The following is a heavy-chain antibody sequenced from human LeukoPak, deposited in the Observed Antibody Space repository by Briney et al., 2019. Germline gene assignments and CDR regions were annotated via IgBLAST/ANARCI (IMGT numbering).Heavy chain of an antibody. CDR2: INHSGST. J-gene: IGHJ4*02. V-gene: IGHV4-34*01. CDR3: ARGGGYSYGPYYFDY. D-gene: IGHD5-18*01. CDR1: GGSFSGYY. Sequence: SETLSLTCAVYGGSFSGYYWSWLRQPPGKGLEWIGEINHSGSTNYNPSLKSRVTISVDTSKNQFSLKLSSVTAADTAVYYCARGGGYSYGPYYFDYWGQGTLVTVSS.